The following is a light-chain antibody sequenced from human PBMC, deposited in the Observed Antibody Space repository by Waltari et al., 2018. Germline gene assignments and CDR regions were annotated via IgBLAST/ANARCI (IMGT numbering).Light chain of an antibody. J-gene: IGKJ1*01. Sequence: EVVLTQSPGTLSLSPGDRATLTCRASRSSSTSVAWYQQKPGQAPRLLIFGASTRSTGIPDRFSGSGSGTLFTLTISRLEPEDFGDYYCQQYGSSVSLTFGQGTKVEIK. CDR3: QQYGSSVSLT. CDR1: RSSSTS. V-gene: IGKV3-20*01. CDR2: GAS.